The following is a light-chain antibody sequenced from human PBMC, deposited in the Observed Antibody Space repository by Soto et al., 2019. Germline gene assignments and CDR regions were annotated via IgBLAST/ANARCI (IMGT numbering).Light chain of an antibody. Sequence: EIVLTQSPGTLSLSPGERATLSCRAGQTVSSSYLAWYQQKPGQAPRLLIYGASSRATGIPDRFSGSGSGTDCTLIISRLEPEDFAVYYCQQYGSSPLTFGGGTKVEIK. CDR1: QTVSSSY. CDR2: GAS. CDR3: QQYGSSPLT. V-gene: IGKV3-20*01. J-gene: IGKJ4*01.